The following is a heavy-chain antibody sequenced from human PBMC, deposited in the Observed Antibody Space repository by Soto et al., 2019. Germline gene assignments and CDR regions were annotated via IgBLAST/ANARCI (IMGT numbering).Heavy chain of an antibody. CDR3: ARDSYSSSWRYYYGMDV. CDR1: GFTFSSYG. V-gene: IGHV3-33*01. J-gene: IGHJ6*02. CDR2: IWYDGSNK. D-gene: IGHD6-13*01. Sequence: GGSLRLSCAASGFTFSSYGMHWVRQAPGKGLEWVAVIWYDGSNKYYADSVKGRITISRDNSKNTLYLQMNSLRAEDTAVYYCARDSYSSSWRYYYGMDVWGQGTTVTVSS.